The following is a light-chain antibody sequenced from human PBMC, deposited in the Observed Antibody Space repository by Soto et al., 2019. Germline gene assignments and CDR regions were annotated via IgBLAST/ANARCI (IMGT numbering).Light chain of an antibody. CDR3: QKYNSAPWT. V-gene: IGKV1-27*01. CDR2: AAS. CDR1: QDISNY. J-gene: IGKJ1*01. Sequence: DIQMTQSPSSLSASVGDRVTITCRVSQDISNYLAWYQQKPGKVPKLLIYAASTLQSGVPSRFSGSGSGTDFTLTISSLQPEDVATYYCQKYNSAPWTFGQGTKVEIK.